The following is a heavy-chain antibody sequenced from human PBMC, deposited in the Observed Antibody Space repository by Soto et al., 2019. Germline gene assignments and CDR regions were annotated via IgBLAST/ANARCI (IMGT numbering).Heavy chain of an antibody. D-gene: IGHD3-10*01. CDR2: INPNSGGT. J-gene: IGHJ4*02. CDR3: ARALSRRGHYYGSGSYYTG. V-gene: IGHV1-2*02. CDR1: GYTFTGYY. Sequence: ASVKVSCKASGYTFTGYYMHWVRQAPGQGLEWMGWINPNSGGTNYAQKFQGRVTMTRDTSISTAYMELSRLRSDDTAEYYCARALSRRGHYYGSGSYYTGWGQGTLVTVSS.